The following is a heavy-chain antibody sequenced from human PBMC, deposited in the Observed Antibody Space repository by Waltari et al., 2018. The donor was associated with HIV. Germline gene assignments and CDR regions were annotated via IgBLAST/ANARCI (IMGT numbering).Heavy chain of an antibody. Sequence: EVQLVESGGGLVQPGRSLRLSCTASGFTFGDYAMSWVRQAPGKGLEWVGFIRSKAYGGTTEYAASVKGRFTISRDDSKSIAYLQMNSLKTEDTAVYYCTRTQYYYDNSGYPHWGQGTLVTVSS. CDR2: IRSKAYGGTT. V-gene: IGHV3-49*04. D-gene: IGHD3-22*01. CDR3: TRTQYYYDNSGYPH. J-gene: IGHJ4*02. CDR1: GFTFGDYA.